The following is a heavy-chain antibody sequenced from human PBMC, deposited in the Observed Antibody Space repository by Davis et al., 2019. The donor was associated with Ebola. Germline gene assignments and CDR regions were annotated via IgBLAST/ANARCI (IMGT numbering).Heavy chain of an antibody. CDR3: ARAAVAGTKGDFDY. Sequence: GESLKISCAASGFTFRSYAMTWVRQAPGQRLEWVSAISTENSPTYYADSVKGRFTISRDSSKSTLYLQMNSLRAEDTAVYYCARAAVAGTKGDFDYWGQGTLVTVSS. D-gene: IGHD6-19*01. J-gene: IGHJ4*02. V-gene: IGHV3-23*01. CDR2: ISTENSPT. CDR1: GFTFRSYA.